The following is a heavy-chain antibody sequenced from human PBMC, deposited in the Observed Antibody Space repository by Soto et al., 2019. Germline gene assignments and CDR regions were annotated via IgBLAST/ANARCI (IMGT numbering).Heavy chain of an antibody. Sequence: EVQLVESGRGLVKPGGSRRLSCEASGFNFNSYTINWVRQAPGKRLEWLSSISSSVYIFSTDSVRDRFTISRDNAKNSVYLQINSLRAEDTAVYFCARDCSGGSCYPGMDVWGQGTTVTVSS. CDR1: GFNFNSYT. CDR2: ISSSVYI. CDR3: ARDCSGGSCYPGMDV. J-gene: IGHJ6*02. D-gene: IGHD2-15*01. V-gene: IGHV3-21*01.